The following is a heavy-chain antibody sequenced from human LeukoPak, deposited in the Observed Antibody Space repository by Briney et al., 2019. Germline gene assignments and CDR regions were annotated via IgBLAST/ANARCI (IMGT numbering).Heavy chain of an antibody. J-gene: IGHJ4*02. V-gene: IGHV4-34*01. CDR2: INHSGST. CDR1: GGSFSGYY. D-gene: IGHD3-10*01. Sequence: SETLSLTCAVYGGSFSGYYWSWIRQPPGKGLEWIGEINHSGSTNYNPSLKSRVTISVDTSKNQFSLKLSSVTAADTAVYYCARGGRRYYGSGSYYFDYWGRGTLVTVSS. CDR3: ARGGRRYYGSGSYYFDY.